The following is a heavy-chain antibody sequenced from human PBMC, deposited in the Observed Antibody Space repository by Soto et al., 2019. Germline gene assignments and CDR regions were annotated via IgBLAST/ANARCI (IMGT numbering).Heavy chain of an antibody. V-gene: IGHV1-69*13. J-gene: IGHJ4*02. Sequence: SVKVSCKASGGTFSSYAISWVRQAPGQGLEWMGWIIPIFGTANYAQKFQGRVTITADESTSTAYMELSSLRSEDTAVYYCAGVPTYYDFWSGSYYFDYWGQGTLVTVSS. CDR1: GGTFSSYA. CDR2: IIPIFGTA. D-gene: IGHD3-3*01. CDR3: AGVPTYYDFWSGSYYFDY.